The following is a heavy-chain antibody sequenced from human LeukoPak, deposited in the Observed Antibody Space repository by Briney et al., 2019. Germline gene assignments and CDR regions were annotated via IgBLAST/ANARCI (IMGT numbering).Heavy chain of an antibody. D-gene: IGHD5-12*01. V-gene: IGHV4-34*01. J-gene: IGHJ4*02. Sequence: SGTLSLTCAVYGGSFSGYYWSWIRQPPGKGLEWTGEINHSGSTNYNPSLKSRVTISVDTSKNQFSLKLSSVTAADTAVYYCSSGGNGYDYFLWGQGTLVTVSS. CDR2: INHSGST. CDR3: SSGGNGYDYFL. CDR1: GGSFSGYY.